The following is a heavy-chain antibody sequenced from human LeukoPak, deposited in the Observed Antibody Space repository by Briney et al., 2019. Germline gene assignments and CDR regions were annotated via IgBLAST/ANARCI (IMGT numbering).Heavy chain of an antibody. CDR2: IIPIFGTA. CDR3: ARDLGYCSGGSCYSGDSFDY. V-gene: IGHV1-69*01. Sequence: ASVKVSCKASGGTFSSYAISWVRQAPGQGLEWMGGIIPIFGTANYAQKFQGRVTITADESTSTAYMELSSLRSEDTAVYYCARDLGYCSGGSCYSGDSFDYWGQGTLVTVSS. CDR1: GGTFSSYA. J-gene: IGHJ4*02. D-gene: IGHD2-15*01.